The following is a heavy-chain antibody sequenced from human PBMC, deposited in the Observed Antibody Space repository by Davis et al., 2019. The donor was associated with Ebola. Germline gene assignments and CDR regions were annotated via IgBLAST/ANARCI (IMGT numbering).Heavy chain of an antibody. CDR3: ARDLAVAGTFTMGGVY. D-gene: IGHD6-19*01. CDR2: ISAYNGNT. J-gene: IGHJ4*02. Sequence: ASVKVSCKASGYTFTSYGISWVRQAPGQGLEWMGWISAYNGNTNYAQKLQGRVTMTTDTSTSTAYMELRSLRSDDTAVYYCARDLAVAGTFTMGGVYWGQGTLVTVSS. CDR1: GYTFTSYG. V-gene: IGHV1-18*01.